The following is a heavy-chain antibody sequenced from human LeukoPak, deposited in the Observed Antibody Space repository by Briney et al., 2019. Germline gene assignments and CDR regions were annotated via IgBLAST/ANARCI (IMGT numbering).Heavy chain of an antibody. J-gene: IGHJ3*02. Sequence: SETLSLTCTVSGGSISSYYCSWIRQPPGKGLEWIGYIYYSGSTNYNPSLKSRVTISVDTSKNQFSLKLSSVTAADTAVYSCARVTLWFGESKRGAFDIWGQGTMVTVSS. CDR2: IYYSGST. D-gene: IGHD3-10*01. CDR1: GGSISSYY. CDR3: ARVTLWFGESKRGAFDI. V-gene: IGHV4-59*01.